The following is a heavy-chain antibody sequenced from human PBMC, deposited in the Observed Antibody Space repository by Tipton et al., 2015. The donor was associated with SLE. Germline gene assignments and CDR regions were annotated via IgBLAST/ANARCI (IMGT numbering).Heavy chain of an antibody. V-gene: IGHV4-39*07. J-gene: IGHJ4*02. Sequence: TLSLTCTASGGSISRSNYYWGWIRQPPGKGLTWIGDINHGGSTNYNPSLESRLTISVDTSKKQFSLRLRSVTAADTAVYYCARLSDSYGFFFDYWGRGTLVTVSS. CDR3: ARLSDSYGFFFDY. CDR2: INHGGST. D-gene: IGHD5-18*01. CDR1: GGSISRSNYY.